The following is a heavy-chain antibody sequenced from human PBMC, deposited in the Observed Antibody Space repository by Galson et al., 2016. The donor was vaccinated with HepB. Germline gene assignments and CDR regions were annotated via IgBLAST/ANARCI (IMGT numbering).Heavy chain of an antibody. Sequence: SLRLSCAASGFTFGDYAMHWVRQAPGKGLEWVATVSFHGYGLVYADSVKGRFTIFRDDSQNTVSLQMDSLRPEDAAVYHCVKWGLHGHSGYHTAHFDSWGRGALVTVSS. J-gene: IGHJ4*02. CDR1: GFTFGDYA. CDR2: VSFHGYGL. D-gene: IGHD5-12*01. CDR3: VKWGLHGHSGYHTAHFDS. V-gene: IGHV3-30*18.